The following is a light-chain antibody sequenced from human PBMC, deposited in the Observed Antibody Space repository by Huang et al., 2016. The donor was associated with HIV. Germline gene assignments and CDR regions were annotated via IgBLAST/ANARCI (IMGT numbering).Light chain of an antibody. CDR3: QQRSKWPLT. Sequence: EIVLTQSPVTLSLSPGDSATLSCRASQSIGTYLAWYQTKSGKAPRLLIYDVSNRAAGVPARFSASGSETDFTLTIASLDPDDFAIYHCQQRSKWPLTFGGGTKVEMK. V-gene: IGKV3-11*01. J-gene: IGKJ4*01. CDR1: QSIGTY. CDR2: DVS.